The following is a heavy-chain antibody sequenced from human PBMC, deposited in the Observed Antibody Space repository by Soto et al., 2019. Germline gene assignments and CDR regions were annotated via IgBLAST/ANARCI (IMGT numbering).Heavy chain of an antibody. CDR1: GGSFSGYY. V-gene: IGHV4-34*01. CDR2: INHSGST. D-gene: IGHD6-13*01. Sequence: SETLSLTCAVYGGSFSGYYWSWIRQPPGKGLEWIGEINHSGSTNYNPSLKSRVTISVDTSKNQFSLKLSSVTAADTAVYYCARLSQYSSSWYGDYWGQGTLVTVSS. J-gene: IGHJ4*02. CDR3: ARLSQYSSSWYGDY.